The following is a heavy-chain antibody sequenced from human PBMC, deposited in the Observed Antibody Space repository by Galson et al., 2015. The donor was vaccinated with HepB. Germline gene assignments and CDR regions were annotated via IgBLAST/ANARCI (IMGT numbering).Heavy chain of an antibody. J-gene: IGHJ5*02. D-gene: IGHD2-2*02. CDR3: ARDSLGYCSSTSCYNFANWFDP. CDR2: INAGNGNT. CDR1: GYTFTSYA. V-gene: IGHV1-3*01. Sequence: SCKASGYTFTSYAMHWVRQAPGQRLEWMGWINAGNGNTKYSQKFQGRVTITRDTSASTAYMELSSLRSEDTAVYYCARDSLGYCSSTSCYNFANWFDPWGQGTLVTVSS.